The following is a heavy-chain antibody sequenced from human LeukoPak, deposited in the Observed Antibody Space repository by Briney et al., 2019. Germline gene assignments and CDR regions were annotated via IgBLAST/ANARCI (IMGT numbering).Heavy chain of an antibody. CDR1: GFTFSSYE. D-gene: IGHD2-15*01. Sequence: GGSLRLSCAASGFTFSSYEMNWVRQAPGKGLEWVSYTSSSGSTIYYADSVKGRFTISRDNAKNSLYLQMNSLRAEDTAVYYCARDLYCSGGSCYSGALDWGQGTLVTVSS. CDR2: TSSSGSTI. J-gene: IGHJ4*02. V-gene: IGHV3-48*03. CDR3: ARDLYCSGGSCYSGALD.